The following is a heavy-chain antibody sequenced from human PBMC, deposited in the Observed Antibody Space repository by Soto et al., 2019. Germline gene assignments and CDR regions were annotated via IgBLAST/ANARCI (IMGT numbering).Heavy chain of an antibody. CDR3: ARGFKYGSGSYRPWYYYYGMDV. D-gene: IGHD3-10*01. V-gene: IGHV4-59*12. CDR2: LYNAGST. CDR1: GGSISRYY. Sequence: PSETLSLTCTVSGGSISRYYWSWIRQPPGKGLEWIGYLYNAGSTIYNPSLKSRVTISVDMSQNQFSLNLNYVTAADTAVYYCARGFKYGSGSYRPWYYYYGMDVWGRGTTVIVSS. J-gene: IGHJ6*02.